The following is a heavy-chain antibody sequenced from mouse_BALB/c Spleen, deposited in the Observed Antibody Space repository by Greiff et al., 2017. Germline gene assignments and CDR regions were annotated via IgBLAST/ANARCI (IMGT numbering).Heavy chain of an antibody. CDR3: ASLYDGYFPFAY. CDR1: GFAFSSYD. V-gene: IGHV5-12-1*01. J-gene: IGHJ3*01. D-gene: IGHD2-3*01. CDR2: ISSGGGST. Sequence: EVQLVESGGGLVKPGGSLKLSCAASGFAFSSYDMSWVRQTPEKRLEWVAYISSGGGSTYYPDTVKGRFTISRDNAKNTLYLQMSSLKSEDTAMYYCASLYDGYFPFAYWGQGTLVTVSA.